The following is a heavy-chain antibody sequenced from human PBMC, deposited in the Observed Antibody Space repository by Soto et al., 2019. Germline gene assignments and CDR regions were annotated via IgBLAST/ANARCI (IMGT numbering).Heavy chain of an antibody. CDR3: ARGTRWFGERADAFDI. J-gene: IGHJ3*02. D-gene: IGHD3-10*01. CDR2: MNPNSGNT. CDR1: GYTFTSYD. Sequence: QVQLVQSGAEVKKPGASVKVSCKASGYTFTSYDINWVRQATGQGLEWMGWMNPNSGNTGYAQKFQGRVTMSRNTSISTAYMELSSLRSEDTAVYYCARGTRWFGERADAFDIWGQGTMVTVSS. V-gene: IGHV1-8*01.